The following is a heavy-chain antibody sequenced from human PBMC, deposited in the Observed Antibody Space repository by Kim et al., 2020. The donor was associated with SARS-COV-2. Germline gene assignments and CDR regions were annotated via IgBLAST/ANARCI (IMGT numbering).Heavy chain of an antibody. Sequence: SETLSLTCTVSGGSISSYYWSWIRQPPGKGLEWIGYIYYSGSTNYNPSLKSRVTISVDTSKNQFSLKLSSVTAADTAAYYCARESDYGGNSFINWYFDLWGRGTLVTVSS. CDR2: IYYSGST. J-gene: IGHJ2*01. V-gene: IGHV4-59*01. CDR1: GGSISSYY. D-gene: IGHD4-17*01. CDR3: ARESDYGGNSFINWYFDL.